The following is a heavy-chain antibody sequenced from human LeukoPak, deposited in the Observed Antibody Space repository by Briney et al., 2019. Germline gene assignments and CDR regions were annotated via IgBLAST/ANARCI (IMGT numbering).Heavy chain of an antibody. V-gene: IGHV3-66*01. CDR1: GLTVTINH. CDR2: IYSGGST. J-gene: IGHJ4*02. CDR3: AKDQEGPSYGLFDY. Sequence: PGGSLRLSCAASGLTVTINHMSWVRQAPGKGLEWVSIIYSGGSTYYADSVKGRFTISRDSSKNSLYLQMNSLRAEDTAVYYCAKDQEGPSYGLFDYWGQGTLVSVSS. D-gene: IGHD5-18*01.